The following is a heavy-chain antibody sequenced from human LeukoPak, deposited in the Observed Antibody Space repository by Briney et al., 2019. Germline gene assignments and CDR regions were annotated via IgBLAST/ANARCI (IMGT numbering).Heavy chain of an antibody. CDR3: ANLPLYDSSGPEDY. CDR1: GFTLSSYA. J-gene: IGHJ4*02. V-gene: IGHV3-30*02. D-gene: IGHD3-22*01. CDR2: IRYDGSLK. Sequence: GRSLRLSCVASGFTLSSYAMHWVRQAPGKGLEWVAFIRYDGSLKNYADSVKGRFTISRDNSKNTLYLQMNSLIVDDTAVYYCANLPLYDSSGPEDYWGQGTLVTVSS.